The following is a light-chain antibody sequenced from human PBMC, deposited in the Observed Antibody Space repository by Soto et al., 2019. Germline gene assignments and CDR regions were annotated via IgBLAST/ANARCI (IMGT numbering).Light chain of an antibody. J-gene: IGKJ4*01. CDR3: QQYGSSPLT. V-gene: IGKV3-20*01. CDR2: DTS. Sequence: EIVLTQSPGTLSLSVGERVTLSCRASQSVSSYLAWYQQTPGQAPRLLIYDTSNRATGTPDRFSGSGSGTEFTLTISRLEPGDFTVYYCQQYGSSPLTFGGGTTVEIK. CDR1: QSVSSY.